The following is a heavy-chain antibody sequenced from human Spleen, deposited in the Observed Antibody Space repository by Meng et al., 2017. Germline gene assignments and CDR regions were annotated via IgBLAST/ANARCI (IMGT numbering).Heavy chain of an antibody. CDR2: INHSGST. V-gene: IGHV4-34*01. D-gene: IGHD6-13*01. CDR3: ARGGGDSWYIDY. CDR1: GGSFSDYY. Sequence: QVQLQQWGAGLLKPSETLSLTCAVYGGSFSDYYWSWIRQPPGKGLEWIGEINHSGSTNYNPSLKSRVTISVDTSKNQFSLKLSSVTAADTAVYYCARGGGDSWYIDYWGQGTLVTVSS. J-gene: IGHJ4*02.